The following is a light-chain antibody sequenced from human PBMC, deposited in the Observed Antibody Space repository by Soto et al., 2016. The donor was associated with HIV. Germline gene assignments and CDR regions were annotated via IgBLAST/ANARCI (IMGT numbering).Light chain of an antibody. CDR3: QTWDTTTAI. J-gene: IGLJ2*01. V-gene: IGLV3-1*01. Sequence: SYELTQPLSVSVSPGQTASITCSGDELGDKYVWWYQQKPGQSPVLVIYQDSKRPSGIPERFSGSNSGNTATLTISGTQAMDEADYFCQTWDTTTAIFGGGTKLTVL. CDR1: ELGDKY. CDR2: QDS.